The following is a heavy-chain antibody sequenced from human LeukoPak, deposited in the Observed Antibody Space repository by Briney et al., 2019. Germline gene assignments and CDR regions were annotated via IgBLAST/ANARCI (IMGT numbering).Heavy chain of an antibody. CDR1: GFTFSNYA. V-gene: IGHV3-23*01. CDR2: ISGSGGGT. J-gene: IGHJ4*02. CDR3: ANGNSAGWYYFDF. Sequence: GGSLRLSCAASGFTFSNYAMSWVRQAPGKGLEWVSAISGSGGGTYYADSVKGRFTISRDNSKNTLSLQMNSLRAEDTAVYYCANGNSAGWYYFDFWGQGTLVTVSS. D-gene: IGHD6-19*01.